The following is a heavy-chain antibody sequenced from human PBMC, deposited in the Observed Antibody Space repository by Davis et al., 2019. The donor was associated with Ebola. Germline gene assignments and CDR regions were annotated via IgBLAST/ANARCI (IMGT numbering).Heavy chain of an antibody. CDR2: IWYDGSNK. CDR1: GFTFSSYG. D-gene: IGHD6-19*01. CDR3: AKDQPATGYSSRYYFDY. Sequence: GESLKISCAASGFTFSSYGMHWVRQAPGKGLEWVAVIWYDGSNKYYADSVKGRFTISRDNSKNTLYLQMNSLRAEDTAVYYCAKDQPATGYSSRYYFDYWGQGTLVTVSS. J-gene: IGHJ4*02. V-gene: IGHV3-30*02.